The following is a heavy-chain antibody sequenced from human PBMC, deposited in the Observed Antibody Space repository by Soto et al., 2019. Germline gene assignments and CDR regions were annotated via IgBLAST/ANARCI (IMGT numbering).Heavy chain of an antibody. CDR3: ARRVGYSYGQRINWFDP. V-gene: IGHV1-69*06. D-gene: IGHD5-18*01. CDR1: GGTFSSYA. Sequence: QVQLVQSGAEVKKPGSSVKVSCKASGGTFSSYAISWVRQAPGQGLEWVGGIIPIFGTANYAQKFQGRVTITADKSTSTAYWELSSLRSEDTAVYYCARRVGYSYGQRINWFDPWGQGTLVTVSS. J-gene: IGHJ5*02. CDR2: IIPIFGTA.